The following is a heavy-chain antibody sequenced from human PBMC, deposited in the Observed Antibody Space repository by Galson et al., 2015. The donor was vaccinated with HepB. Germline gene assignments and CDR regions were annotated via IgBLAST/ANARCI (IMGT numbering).Heavy chain of an antibody. CDR3: ARDHRVVVVPAAVDGAAGYYYYYYYGMDV. CDR2: ISSSSSYI. V-gene: IGHV3-21*01. Sequence: LRLSCAASGFTFSSYSMNWVRQAPGKGLEWVSSISSSSSYIYYADSVKGRFTISRDNAKNSLYLQMNSLRAEDTAVYYCARDHRVVVVPAAVDGAAGYYYYYYYGMDVWGQGTTVTVSS. J-gene: IGHJ6*02. D-gene: IGHD2-2*01. CDR1: GFTFSSYS.